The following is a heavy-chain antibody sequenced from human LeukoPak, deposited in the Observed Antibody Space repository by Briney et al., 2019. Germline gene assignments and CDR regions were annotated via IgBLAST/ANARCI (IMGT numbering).Heavy chain of an antibody. CDR2: ISSSGTK. CDR3: ARGPSSSSWSRFDP. D-gene: IGHD6-13*01. Sequence: GGSLRLSCAASGFTVNSYNMNWVRQAPGKGLEWVSCISSSGTKYYADSVKGRFTTSRDNGKSSLFLEMNSLRDEDTAVYYCARGPSSSSWSRFDPWGQGTLVTVSS. CDR1: GFTVNSYN. V-gene: IGHV3-48*02. J-gene: IGHJ5*02.